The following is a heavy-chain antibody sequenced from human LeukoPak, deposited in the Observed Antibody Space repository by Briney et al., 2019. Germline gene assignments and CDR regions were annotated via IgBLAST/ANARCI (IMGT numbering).Heavy chain of an antibody. D-gene: IGHD4-23*01. J-gene: IGHJ4*02. Sequence: SETLSLTSTVSGGSISSSSYYWDWIRQPPGKGLEWIGSIYYSGSTYYNPSLKSRVTISVDTSKNQFSLKLSSVTAADTAVYYCARDLLNEGNHLDYWGQGTLVTVSS. CDR1: GGSISSSSYY. V-gene: IGHV4-39*02. CDR2: IYYSGST. CDR3: ARDLLNEGNHLDY.